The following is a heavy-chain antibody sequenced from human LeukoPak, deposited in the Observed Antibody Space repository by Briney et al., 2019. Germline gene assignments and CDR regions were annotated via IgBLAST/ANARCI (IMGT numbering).Heavy chain of an antibody. Sequence: SETLSLTCTVSGGSINSYYWSWIRQPAGKGLEWIGRIYTSGSTNYNPSLKSRVTMSVDTSKNQFSLKLSSVIAADTAVYYCAGSLITTVTIYYYFDYWGQGTLVTVSS. CDR2: IYTSGST. CDR1: GGSINSYY. CDR3: AGSLITTVTIYYYFDY. V-gene: IGHV4-4*07. D-gene: IGHD4-17*01. J-gene: IGHJ4*02.